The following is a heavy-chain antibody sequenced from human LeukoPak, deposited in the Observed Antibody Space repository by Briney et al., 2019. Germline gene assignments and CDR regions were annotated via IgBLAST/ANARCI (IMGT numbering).Heavy chain of an antibody. CDR3: ARGIGYSSSWTYNWFDP. V-gene: IGHV1-2*02. D-gene: IGHD6-13*01. J-gene: IGHJ5*02. CDR2: INPNSGGT. Sequence: ASVKVSCKASGYTFPGYYMHWVRQAPGQGLEWMGWINPNSGGTNYAQKFQGRVTMTRDTSISTAYMELSRLRSDDTAVYYCARGIGYSSSWTYNWFDPWGQGTLVTVSS. CDR1: GYTFPGYY.